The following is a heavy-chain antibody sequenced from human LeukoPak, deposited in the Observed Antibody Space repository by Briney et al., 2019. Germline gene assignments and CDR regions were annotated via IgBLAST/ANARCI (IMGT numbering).Heavy chain of an antibody. CDR1: GYTFTSYD. Sequence: ASVKVSCKASGYTFTSYDINWVRQATGQGLEWMGWMNPNSGNTGYAQKFQGRVTMTRNTSISTAYMELSSLRSEDTAVYYCARSAGTYYYDSSGYSDYWGQGTLVTVSS. J-gene: IGHJ4*02. V-gene: IGHV1-8*01. D-gene: IGHD3-22*01. CDR3: ARSAGTYYYDSSGYSDY. CDR2: MNPNSGNT.